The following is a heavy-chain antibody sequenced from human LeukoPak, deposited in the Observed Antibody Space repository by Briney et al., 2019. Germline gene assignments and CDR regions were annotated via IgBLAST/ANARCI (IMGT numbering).Heavy chain of an antibody. Sequence: SEILSLTFSVSGVSVSRHYWNWVRLSPRKGLEWIAYFYRSGTTFYNPSLKGRVTISVDTSTNQVSLEVTSVTAADTAIYYCARRGPSNTGDLDVWGQGVLVTVSS. D-gene: IGHD1-1*01. V-gene: IGHV4-59*02. CDR3: ARRGPSNTGDLDV. CDR1: GVSVSRHY. J-gene: IGHJ4*02. CDR2: FYRSGTT.